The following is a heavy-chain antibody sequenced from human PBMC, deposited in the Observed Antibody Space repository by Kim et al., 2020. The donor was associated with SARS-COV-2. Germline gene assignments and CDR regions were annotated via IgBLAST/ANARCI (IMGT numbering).Heavy chain of an antibody. Sequence: YAAAVKGLFTITRDKSKNTLYLQMNSLSAEGTAVYYCAKDYYDSSGCMDVWGQGTTVTVSS. D-gene: IGHD3-22*01. V-gene: IGHV3-23*01. J-gene: IGHJ6*02. CDR3: AKDYYDSSGCMDV.